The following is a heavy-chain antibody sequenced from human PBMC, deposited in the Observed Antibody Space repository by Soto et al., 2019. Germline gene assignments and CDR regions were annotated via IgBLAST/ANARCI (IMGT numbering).Heavy chain of an antibody. CDR2: ISWNSGSR. V-gene: IGHV3-9*01. Sequence: PGGSLRLSCAAPGFTFDDYAMHWVRQPPGKGLEWVSGISWNSGSRGYADSVKGRFTISRDNAKNSLYLQINSLRAGDTALYYCAKELISGAMGAFDIWGQGTMVTVSS. CDR1: GFTFDDYA. J-gene: IGHJ3*02. CDR3: AKELISGAMGAFDI. D-gene: IGHD2-2*01.